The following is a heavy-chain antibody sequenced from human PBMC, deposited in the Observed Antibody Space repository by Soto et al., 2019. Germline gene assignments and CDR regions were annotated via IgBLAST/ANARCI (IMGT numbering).Heavy chain of an antibody. V-gene: IGHV3-30-3*01. J-gene: IGHJ4*02. CDR1: GFTFSSYA. D-gene: IGHD2-8*01. CDR2: ISYDGSNK. Sequence: PGGSLRLSCAASGFTFSSYAMHWVRQAPGKGLEWVAVISYDGSNKYYADSVKGRFTISRDNSKNTLYLQMNSLRAEDTAVYYCAKASVPMVYDYWGQGTLVTVSS. CDR3: AKASVPMVYDY.